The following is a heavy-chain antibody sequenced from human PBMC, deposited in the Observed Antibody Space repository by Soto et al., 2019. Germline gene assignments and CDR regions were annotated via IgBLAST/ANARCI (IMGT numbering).Heavy chain of an antibody. CDR2: IIPILGIA. CDR1: GGTFSSYT. V-gene: IGHV1-69*02. CDR3: ARYGGYDFYYSYGMDV. D-gene: IGHD5-12*01. Sequence: QVQLVQSGAEVKKPGSSVKVSCKASGGTFSSYTISWVRQAPGQGLEWMGRIIPILGIANYAQKFQGRVTITADKSTSTTDMELSSLRSEDTAVYYCARYGGYDFYYSYGMDVWGQGTTVTVSS. J-gene: IGHJ6*02.